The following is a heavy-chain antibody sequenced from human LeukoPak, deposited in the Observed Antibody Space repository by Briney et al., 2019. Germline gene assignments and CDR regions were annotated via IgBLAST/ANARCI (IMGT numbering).Heavy chain of an antibody. V-gene: IGHV1-2*02. CDR2: INPNSGGT. Sequence: ASVKVSCKASGYTFSGYYINWVRQAPGQGLEWMGWINPNSGGTNYAQKFQGRVTMTRDTSISTAYMELSRLRSDDTAVYYCARSYSSSFYYFDYWGQGTLVTVSS. CDR3: ARSYSSSFYYFDY. CDR1: GYTFSGYY. D-gene: IGHD6-13*01. J-gene: IGHJ4*02.